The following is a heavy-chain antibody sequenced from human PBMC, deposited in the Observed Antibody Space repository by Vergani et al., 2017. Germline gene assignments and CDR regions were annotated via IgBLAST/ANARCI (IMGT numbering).Heavy chain of an antibody. CDR1: GGSISSYY. D-gene: IGHD3-22*01. Sequence: QVQLQESGPGLVKPSETLSLTCTVSGGSISSYYWSWIRQPPGKGLEWIGYIYYSGSTNYNPSLKSRVTISVDTSKNQFSLKLSSVTAADTAIYYCAGPQGTSAYYYGGFDYWGQGILVTVSS. J-gene: IGHJ4*02. V-gene: IGHV4-59*01. CDR2: IYYSGST. CDR3: AGPQGTSAYYYGGFDY.